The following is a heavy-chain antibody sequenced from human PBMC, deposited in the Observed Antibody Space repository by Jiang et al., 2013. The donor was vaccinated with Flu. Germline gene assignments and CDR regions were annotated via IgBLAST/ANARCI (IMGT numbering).Heavy chain of an antibody. CDR2: IKSKTDGGTT. CDR1: GFTFSNAW. D-gene: IGHD3-22*01. Sequence: GLVKPGGSLRLSCAASGFTFSNAWMSWVRQAPGKGLEWVGRIKSKTDGGTTDYIAPVKGRFTISRDDSINTVYLQMNSLKTEDTAVYYCATGIAVVVPTDDYWGQGTRVTVSS. CDR3: ATGIAVVVPTDDY. J-gene: IGHJ4*02. V-gene: IGHV3-15*01.